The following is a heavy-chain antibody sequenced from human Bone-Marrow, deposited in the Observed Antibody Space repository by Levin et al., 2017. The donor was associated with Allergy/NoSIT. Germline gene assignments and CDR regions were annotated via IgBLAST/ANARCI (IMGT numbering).Heavy chain of an antibody. CDR1: GFTFSNAW. J-gene: IGHJ3*02. CDR3: TTARVDTIDAFDI. CDR2: IKSKTDGGTT. V-gene: IGHV3-15*01. Sequence: AGGSLRLSCAASGFTFSNAWMSWVRQAPGKGLEWVGRIKSKTDGGTTDYAAPVKGRFTISRDDSKNTLYLQMNSLKTEDTAVYYCTTARVDTIDAFDIWGQGTMVTVSS. D-gene: IGHD5-18*01.